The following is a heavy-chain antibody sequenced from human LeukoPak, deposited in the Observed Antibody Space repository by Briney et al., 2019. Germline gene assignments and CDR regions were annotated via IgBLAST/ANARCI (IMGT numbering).Heavy chain of an antibody. CDR3: ARARGYCSSTSCYRWFDP. J-gene: IGHJ5*02. V-gene: IGHV4-59*01. CDR1: GGSISSYY. D-gene: IGHD2-2*01. Sequence: SETLSLTCTVSGGSISSYYWSWIRQPPGKGLEWIGYIYYSGSTNYNPPLKSRVTISVDTSKNQFSLKLSSVTAADTAVYYCARARGYCSSTSCYRWFDPWGQGTLVTVSS. CDR2: IYYSGST.